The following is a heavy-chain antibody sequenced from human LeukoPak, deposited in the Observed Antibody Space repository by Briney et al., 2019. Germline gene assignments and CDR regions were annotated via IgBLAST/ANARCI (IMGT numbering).Heavy chain of an antibody. CDR1: GFTFSSYG. V-gene: IGHV3-30*03. CDR3: GRPRAWAFDI. CDR2: ISYDGTNK. Sequence: GGSLRLSCAASGFTFSSYGIHWVRQAPGKGLEWVAVISYDGTNKYYADSVKGRITISRDNSENTLYLQMSSLRAEDTAVYYCGRPRAWAFDIWGQGTMVTVSS. J-gene: IGHJ3*02.